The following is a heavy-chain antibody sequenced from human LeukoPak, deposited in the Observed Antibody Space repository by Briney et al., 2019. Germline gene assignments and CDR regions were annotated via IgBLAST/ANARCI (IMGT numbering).Heavy chain of an antibody. J-gene: IGHJ4*02. CDR1: GYTFTSYH. V-gene: IGHV1-8*01. CDR3: ARGVAAGYDY. Sequence: GASVKVSCKASGYTFTSYHINWVRQATGQGLEWMGWMSPNSGDTGFAQKFQGRVTMTRNTSITTAYMELSSLRSDDTAIYYCARGVAAGYDYWGKGTLVTASS. CDR2: MSPNSGDT. D-gene: IGHD6-13*01.